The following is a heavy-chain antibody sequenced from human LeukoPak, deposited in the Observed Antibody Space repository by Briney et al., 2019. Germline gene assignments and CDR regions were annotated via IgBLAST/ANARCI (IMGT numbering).Heavy chain of an antibody. D-gene: IGHD1-1*01. CDR2: IYSDGTT. CDR1: GFTFGSNY. CDR3: ARDFLDWGTRTGAFDI. V-gene: IGHV3-66*01. J-gene: IGHJ3*02. Sequence: GGSLRLSCAASGFTFGSNYMSWVRQAPGKGLEWVSVIYSDGTTYYAASVKGRFTISRDISKNTLYLQMNSLRVEDTAMYYCARDFLDWGTRTGAFDIWGQGAMVTVSS.